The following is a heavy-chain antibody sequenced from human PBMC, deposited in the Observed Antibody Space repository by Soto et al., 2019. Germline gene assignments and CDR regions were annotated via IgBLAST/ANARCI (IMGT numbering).Heavy chain of an antibody. V-gene: IGHV1-18*01. CDR2: ISAYNGNT. CDR3: ARVITMVRGVITDFDY. CDR1: GYTFSRYG. D-gene: IGHD3-10*01. Sequence: ASVKVSCKASGYTFSRYGISWVRQAPGQGLERMGWISAYNGNTNYAQKLQGRVTMTTDTSTSTAYMELRILRCDDTVVYYCARVITMVRGVITDFDYWGQGTLVTVSS. J-gene: IGHJ4*02.